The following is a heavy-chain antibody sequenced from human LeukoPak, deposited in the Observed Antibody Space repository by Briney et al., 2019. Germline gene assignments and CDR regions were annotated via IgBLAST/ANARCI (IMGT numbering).Heavy chain of an antibody. V-gene: IGHV1-18*01. CDR2: ISAYNGNT. CDR1: GYTFTSYG. CDR3: ARVLDIVVVPAAQSLDP. D-gene: IGHD2-2*01. Sequence: ASVKVSCKASGYTFTSYGISWVRQAPGQGLEWMGWISAYNGNTNYAQKLQGRVTMTTDTSTSTAYMELRSLRSDDTAVYYCARVLDIVVVPAAQSLDPWGQGTLVTASS. J-gene: IGHJ5*02.